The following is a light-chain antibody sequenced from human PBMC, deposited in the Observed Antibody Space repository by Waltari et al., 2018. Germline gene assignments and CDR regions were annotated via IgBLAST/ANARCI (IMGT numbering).Light chain of an antibody. CDR1: QGVATS. J-gene: IGKJ4*01. V-gene: IGKV3D-7*01. Sequence: VLTQSPATLSLSPGDSATPSCRASQGVATSLSWYRQTPGQPPRLLIYGASKRATYIPARFSGSGFGTDFTLTISSLQPEDFAVYYCQQDDSLPLTFGGGTRVEI. CDR2: GAS. CDR3: QQDDSLPLT.